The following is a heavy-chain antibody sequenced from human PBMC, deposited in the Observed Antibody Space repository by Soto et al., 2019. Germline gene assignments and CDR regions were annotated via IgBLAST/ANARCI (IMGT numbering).Heavy chain of an antibody. Sequence: SETLSLTCTVSGDSIDNYYWSWIRQPPGKGLEWIGYIYYTGTTNYNPSLKSRVTISVDMSRNQFSLRLTSVVAADTAVYYCARLGGNHYNWFDPWGQGTLVTVSS. J-gene: IGHJ5*02. D-gene: IGHD1-26*01. CDR1: GDSIDNYY. V-gene: IGHV4-59*08. CDR2: IYYTGTT. CDR3: ARLGGNHYNWFDP.